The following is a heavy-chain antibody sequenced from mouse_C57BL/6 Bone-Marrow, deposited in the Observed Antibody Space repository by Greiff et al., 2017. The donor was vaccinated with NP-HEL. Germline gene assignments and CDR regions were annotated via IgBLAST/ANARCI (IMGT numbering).Heavy chain of an antibody. V-gene: IGHV1-55*01. CDR2: IYPGSGST. D-gene: IGHD2-5*01. J-gene: IGHJ2*01. CDR1: GYTFTSYW. CDR3: ARRTYYSNPYYFDY. Sequence: QVQLQQSGAELVKPGASVKMSCKASGYTFTSYWITWVKQRPGQGLEWIGDIYPGSGSTNYNEKFKSKATLTVDTSSSTAYMQLSSLTSEDSAVYYCARRTYYSNPYYFDYWGQGTTLTVSS.